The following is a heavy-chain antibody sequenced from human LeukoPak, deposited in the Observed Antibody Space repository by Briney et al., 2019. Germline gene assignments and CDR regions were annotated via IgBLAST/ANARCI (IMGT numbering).Heavy chain of an antibody. V-gene: IGHV4-59*01. J-gene: IGHJ4*02. CDR3: ARRSWYFDY. D-gene: IGHD2-15*01. CDR2: ICNREST. CDR1: GDSLNTYY. Sequence: SETLSLTCTVSGDSLNTYYWNWIRQPPGKGLEWIGYICNRESTNYNPSLKSRVTISIDTSKNQFSLKLISVTPADTAVYYCARRSWYFDYLGQGTLVTVSS.